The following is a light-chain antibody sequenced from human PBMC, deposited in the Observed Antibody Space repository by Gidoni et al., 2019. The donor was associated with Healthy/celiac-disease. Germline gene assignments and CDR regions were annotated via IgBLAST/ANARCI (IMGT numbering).Light chain of an antibody. CDR1: SSDVGGYNY. V-gene: IGLV2-14*01. J-gene: IGLJ2*01. Sequence: QSALTQPASVSGSSGPSITISCTGTSSDVGGYNYVSWYQQHPGKAPKLMIYEVSNRPSGVSNRFSGSKSGNTASLTISGLQAEDEADYYCSSYTSSSTLYVVFGGGTKLTVL. CDR3: SSYTSSSTLYVV. CDR2: EVS.